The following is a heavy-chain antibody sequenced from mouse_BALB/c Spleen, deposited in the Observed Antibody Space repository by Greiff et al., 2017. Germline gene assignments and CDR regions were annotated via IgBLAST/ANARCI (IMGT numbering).Heavy chain of an antibody. CDR3: ARQGGKYYYAMDY. CDR2: INSNGGST. D-gene: IGHD1-1*02. V-gene: IGHV5-6-2*01. J-gene: IGHJ4*01. CDR1: GFTFSSYY. Sequence: DVHLVESGGGLVKLGGSLKLSCAASGFTFSSYYMSWVRQTPEKRLELVAAINSNGGSTYYPDTVKGRFTISRDNAKNTLYLQMSSLKSEDTALYYCARQGGKYYYAMDYWGQGTSVTVSS.